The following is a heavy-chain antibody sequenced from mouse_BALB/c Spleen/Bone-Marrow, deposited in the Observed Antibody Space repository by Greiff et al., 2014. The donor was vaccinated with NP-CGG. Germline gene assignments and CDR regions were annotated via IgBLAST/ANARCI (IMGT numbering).Heavy chain of an antibody. V-gene: IGHV1-5*01. CDR3: TFLVKEDFAY. J-gene: IGHJ3*01. CDR1: GYSFTSYW. CDR2: IYPGNSDT. Sequence: EVQLQQSGTVLARPRASVKMSCKASGYSFTSYWMHWVKQRPGQGLEWIGAIYPGNSDTTHNQKFKGKAKLTAVTSASTAYMELSSLTNEDSAVYYCTFLVKEDFAYWGQGTLVTVSA. D-gene: IGHD2-10*02.